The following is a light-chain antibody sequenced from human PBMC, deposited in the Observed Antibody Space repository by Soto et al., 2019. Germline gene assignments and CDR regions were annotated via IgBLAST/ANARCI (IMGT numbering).Light chain of an antibody. CDR1: QGINDF. Sequence: DIQMTQSPSSLSASVGDTVTTTCRASQGINDFLAWFQQKPGKAPKPLISAASSLQSGVPSKFSGSGSDRDFTLTISSLQPEDSATYYCQQYHSYPVTFGGGTKVEIK. J-gene: IGKJ4*01. V-gene: IGKV1-16*02. CDR3: QQYHSYPVT. CDR2: AAS.